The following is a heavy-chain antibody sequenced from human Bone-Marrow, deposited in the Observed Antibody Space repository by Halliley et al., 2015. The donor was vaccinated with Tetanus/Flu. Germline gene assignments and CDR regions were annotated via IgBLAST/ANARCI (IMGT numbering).Heavy chain of an antibody. Sequence: SDSGDTYYNPSLKSPVTMSVAPSKNQVSLKVTSVTAADTAVYYCAREGVKMIGVVTYDAFDIWGQGTMVTVSS. CDR3: AREGVKMIGVVTYDAFDI. D-gene: IGHD3-22*01. CDR2: SDSGDT. V-gene: IGHV4-59*01. J-gene: IGHJ3*02.